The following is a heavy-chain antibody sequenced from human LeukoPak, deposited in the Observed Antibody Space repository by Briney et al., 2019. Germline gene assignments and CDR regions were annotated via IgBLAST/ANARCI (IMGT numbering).Heavy chain of an antibody. Sequence: PSETLSLTCTVSGGSVSSSSFYWGWIRQPPGKGLEWIGTIYYSGTTYHNSFLKSRVTISVDTSKNQFSLNLSSVTAADTAVYYCARLHYYYGSGTYYSAFDPWGQGTLVTVSS. V-gene: IGHV4-39*01. J-gene: IGHJ5*02. D-gene: IGHD3-10*01. CDR2: IYYSGTT. CDR3: ARLHYYYGSGTYYSAFDP. CDR1: GGSVSSSSFY.